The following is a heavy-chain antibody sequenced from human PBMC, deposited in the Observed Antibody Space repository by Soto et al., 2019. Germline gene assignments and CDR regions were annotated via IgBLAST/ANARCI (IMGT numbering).Heavy chain of an antibody. Sequence: QVQLVQSGAEVKKPGASVKVSCKASGYTFTSYAMHWVRQAPGQRLEWMGWINAGNGNTKYSQKFQGRVTITRDTSASTAYMDLSSLRSEDTAVYYCAREDVWGGWFDYWGQGTLVTVSS. J-gene: IGHJ5*01. CDR2: INAGNGNT. CDR3: AREDVWGGWFDY. D-gene: IGHD2-8*01. V-gene: IGHV1-3*01. CDR1: GYTFTSYA.